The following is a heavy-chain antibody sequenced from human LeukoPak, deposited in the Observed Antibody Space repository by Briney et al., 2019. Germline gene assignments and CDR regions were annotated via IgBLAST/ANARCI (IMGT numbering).Heavy chain of an antibody. V-gene: IGHV3-20*04. J-gene: IGHJ2*01. CDR3: AKNWGSFSWYFDL. CDR2: INWIGGST. D-gene: IGHD2/OR15-2a*01. CDR1: GFTFGDYG. Sequence: GGSLRLSCAASGFTFGDYGMNWVRQVPGKGLEWVSGINWIGGSTGYGDSVKGRFTISRDNAENSLYLQMNSLRAEDTALYYCAKNWGSFSWYFDLWGRGTLVTVSS.